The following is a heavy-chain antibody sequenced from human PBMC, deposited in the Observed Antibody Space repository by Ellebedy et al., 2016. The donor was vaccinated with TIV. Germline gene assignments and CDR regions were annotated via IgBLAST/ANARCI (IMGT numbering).Heavy chain of an antibody. V-gene: IGHV1-24*01. Sequence: ASVKVSCKASGGTFSSYAISWVRQAPGKGLEWMGGFDFGDGETIYAQKFQGRVTMTEDTSTDTAYMELSSLRSEDTAVYYCATDKGDFDWLLMDWGQGTLVTVSS. CDR3: ATDKGDFDWLLMD. CDR1: GGTFSSYA. J-gene: IGHJ4*02. D-gene: IGHD3-9*01. CDR2: FDFGDGET.